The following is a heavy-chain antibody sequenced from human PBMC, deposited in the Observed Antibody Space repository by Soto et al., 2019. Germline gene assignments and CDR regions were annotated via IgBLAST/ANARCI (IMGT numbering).Heavy chain of an antibody. CDR1: GGSISIDP. V-gene: IGHV1-69*01. Sequence: SSVKGACKASGGSISIDPGSWGRQDHRQGLEWMGGIIPIFGTANYAQKFQGRVTITADESTSTAYMELSSLRSEDTAVYYCARPDTAMVTEVAFDIWGQGTMVTVSS. D-gene: IGHD5-18*01. CDR3: ARPDTAMVTEVAFDI. CDR2: IIPIFGTA. J-gene: IGHJ3*02.